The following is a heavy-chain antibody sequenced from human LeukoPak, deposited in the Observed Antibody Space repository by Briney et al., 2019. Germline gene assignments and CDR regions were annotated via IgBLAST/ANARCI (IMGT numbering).Heavy chain of an antibody. V-gene: IGHV1-69*13. Sequence: EAPVKVSCKASGGTFSSYAISWVRQAPGQGLEWMGGIIPIFGTANYAQKFQGRVTITADESTSTAYMELSSLRSKDTAMYYCAREGELGLNDWGQGTLVTVSS. CDR2: IIPIFGTA. CDR1: GGTFSSYA. J-gene: IGHJ4*02. CDR3: AREGELGLND. D-gene: IGHD7-27*01.